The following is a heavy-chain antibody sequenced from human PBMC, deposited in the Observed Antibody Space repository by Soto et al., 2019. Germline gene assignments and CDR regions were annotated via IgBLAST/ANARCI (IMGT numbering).Heavy chain of an antibody. CDR2: VYYSGST. V-gene: IGHV4-38-2*02. D-gene: IGHD2-2*01. CDR1: GDSIVSSPHY. CDR3: ARNVSSAPRSWGEKDYQWFDP. J-gene: IGHJ5*02. Sequence: QVQLQESGPGLVKPSETLSLTCTVSGDSIVSSPHYWAWIRQSPGKGLQGIGSVYYSGSTHYNPSLKSRISMSVDTSKDKVSLKLGSVTAADTAVYYCARNVSSAPRSWGEKDYQWFDPWGQGTLVTVSS.